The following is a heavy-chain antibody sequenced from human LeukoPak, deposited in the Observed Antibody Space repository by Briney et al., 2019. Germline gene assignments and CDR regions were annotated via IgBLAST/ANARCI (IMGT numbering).Heavy chain of an antibody. CDR2: ISSSGSYI. CDR3: ARDRVSMIRGVTAFDY. J-gene: IGHJ4*02. V-gene: IGHV3-21*01. CDR1: GFTFSNRG. D-gene: IGHD3-10*01. Sequence: SGGSLRLSCAASGFTFSNRGMNWVRQAPGKGPERVSSISSSGSYIYYADSVKGRFTISRDNAKNSLYLQMNSLRAEDTAVYYCARDRVSMIRGVTAFDYWGQGTLVTVSS.